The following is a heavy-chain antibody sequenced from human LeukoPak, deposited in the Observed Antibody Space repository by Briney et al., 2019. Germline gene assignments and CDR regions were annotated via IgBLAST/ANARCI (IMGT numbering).Heavy chain of an antibody. D-gene: IGHD3-3*01. Sequence: SETLSLTCTVSGGSISSGGYYWSWIRQHPGKGLEWIGYIYYSGSTYYNPSLKSRVTISVDTSKNQFSLKLSSVTAADTAVYYCARRVGYYDFWSGHGAHFDYWGQGTLVTVSS. CDR2: IYYSGST. CDR1: GGSISSGGYY. J-gene: IGHJ4*02. CDR3: ARRVGYYDFWSGHGAHFDY. V-gene: IGHV4-31*03.